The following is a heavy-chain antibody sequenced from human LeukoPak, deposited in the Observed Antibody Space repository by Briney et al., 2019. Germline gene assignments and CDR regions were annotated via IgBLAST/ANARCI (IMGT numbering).Heavy chain of an antibody. V-gene: IGHV3-23*01. CDR1: GFSFSRNA. Sequence: GESLRLSCAASGFSFSRNAMNWLRQTPGKGLEWVSGVGGTNVDTSYAESVKGRFTISRDNSRNTAYLVTNNLRAEDTAVYYCATHDTTVGVFWGQGTLVTVSS. CDR2: VGGTNVDT. D-gene: IGHD3-3*01. J-gene: IGHJ4*02. CDR3: ATHDTTVGVF.